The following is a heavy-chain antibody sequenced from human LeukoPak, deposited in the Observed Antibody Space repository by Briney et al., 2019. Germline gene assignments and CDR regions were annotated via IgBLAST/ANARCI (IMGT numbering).Heavy chain of an antibody. D-gene: IGHD4-11*01. V-gene: IGHV4-31*03. Sequence: PSDTLSLTYTVSGGSISSGGYYWSWIRQHPGKGLEWIGYIYYSGSTYYNPSLKSRVTISVDTSKNQFSLKLSSVTAADTAVYYCARGRRRGSMTTVVGGFEYCDYWGQGALVTVSS. CDR2: IYYSGST. J-gene: IGHJ4*02. CDR1: GGSISSGGYY. CDR3: ARGRRRGSMTTVVGGFEYCDY.